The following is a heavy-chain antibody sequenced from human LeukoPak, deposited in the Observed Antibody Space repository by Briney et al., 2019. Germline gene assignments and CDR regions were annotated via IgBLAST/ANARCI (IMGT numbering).Heavy chain of an antibody. V-gene: IGHV1-18*01. CDR2: ISAYNGNT. Sequence: ASVKVSCKASGYTFTSYGISWVRQAPGQGLEWMGWISAYNGNTNYAQKLQGRVTMTTDTSTSTAYMELRSLRSDDTAVYYCARVRGSLRYCSSTSCPAPFDYWGRGTLVTVSS. D-gene: IGHD2-2*01. J-gene: IGHJ4*02. CDR3: ARVRGSLRYCSSTSCPAPFDY. CDR1: GYTFTSYG.